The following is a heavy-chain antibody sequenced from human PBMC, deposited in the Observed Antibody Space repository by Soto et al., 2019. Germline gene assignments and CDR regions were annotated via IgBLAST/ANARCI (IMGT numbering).Heavy chain of an antibody. V-gene: IGHV1-2*04. CDR1: GYTFTGYY. Sequence: ASVKFSCKASGYTFTGYYMHWVRQAPGQGLEWMGWINPNSGGTNYAQKFQGWVTMTRDTSISTAYMELSSLRSEDTAVYYCARDPSYYGMDVWGQGTTVTVSS. CDR3: ARDPSYYGMDV. CDR2: INPNSGGT. J-gene: IGHJ6*02.